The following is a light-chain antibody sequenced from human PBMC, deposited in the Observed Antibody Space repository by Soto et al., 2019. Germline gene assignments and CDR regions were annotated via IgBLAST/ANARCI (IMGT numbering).Light chain of an antibody. CDR2: AVT. V-gene: IGLV2-14*01. Sequence: QSALTQPASVSGSPGQSIAISCTGSGSDVGAYNYVSWYQQHPDKAPKLLIFAVTNRPSGVSDRFSGSKSGNTATLTSSSLQAEDEAHYYCSSYTSSSTPVRFGGGTKLTVL. J-gene: IGLJ2*01. CDR3: SSYTSSSTPVR. CDR1: GSDVGAYNY.